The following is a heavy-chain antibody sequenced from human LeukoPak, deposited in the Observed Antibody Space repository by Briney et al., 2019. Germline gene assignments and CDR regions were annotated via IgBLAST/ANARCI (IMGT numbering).Heavy chain of an antibody. J-gene: IGHJ3*02. D-gene: IGHD3-10*01. CDR3: AREGTAFDI. CDR2: MRQHGSDK. V-gene: IGHV3-7*01. Sequence: GGSLRLSCAASGFTFSSYGMHWVRQAPGKGLEWVANMRQHGSDKYYADFVKGRFTISRDDAKQSVYLEMNSLGVEDTAVYYCAREGTAFDIWGQGTMVTVS. CDR1: GFTFSSYG.